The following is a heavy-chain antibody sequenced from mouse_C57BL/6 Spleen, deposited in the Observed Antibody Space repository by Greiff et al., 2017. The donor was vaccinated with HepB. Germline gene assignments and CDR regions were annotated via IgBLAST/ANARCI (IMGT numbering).Heavy chain of an antibody. CDR1: GFTFSSYA. V-gene: IGHV5-9-1*02. CDR2: IGSGGDYI. Sequence: EVQRVESGEGLVKPGGSLKLSCAASGFTFSSYAMSWVRQTPEKRLEWVAYIGSGGDYIYYADTVKGRFTISRDNARNTLYLQMSSLKSEDTAMYYCTRVGSSPAWFAYWGQGTLVTVSA. D-gene: IGHD1-1*01. CDR3: TRVGSSPAWFAY. J-gene: IGHJ3*01.